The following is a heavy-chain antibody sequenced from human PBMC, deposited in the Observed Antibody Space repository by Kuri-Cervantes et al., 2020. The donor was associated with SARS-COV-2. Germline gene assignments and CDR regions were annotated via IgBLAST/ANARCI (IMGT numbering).Heavy chain of an antibody. CDR3: ARAVNVGGAFDI. D-gene: IGHD1-26*01. CDR1: GGTFSSYA. CDR2: ISAYNGNT. V-gene: IGHV1-18*01. J-gene: IGHJ3*02. Sequence: ASVKVSCKASGGTFSSYAISWVRQAPGQGLEWMGWISAYNGNTNYAQKLQGRVTMTTDTSTSTAYMELRSLRSDDTAVYYCARAVNVGGAFDIWGQGTMVTVSS.